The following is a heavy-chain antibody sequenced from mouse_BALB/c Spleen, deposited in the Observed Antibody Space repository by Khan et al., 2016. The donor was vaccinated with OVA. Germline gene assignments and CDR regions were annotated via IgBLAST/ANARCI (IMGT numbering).Heavy chain of an antibody. V-gene: IGHV14-1*02. CDR2: IDPENGNT. D-gene: IGHD2-1*01. Sequence: EVQLQESGAELVRPGALVKLSCKASGFNIKDYYMYWVKQRPAEGLEWIGWIDPENGNTVYDPKFQGKASITADTPSNTAYLQLSSLTSEDTAVFYCVRRGYGNYWFAYWGQGTLVTVSA. J-gene: IGHJ3*01. CDR3: VRRGYGNYWFAY. CDR1: GFNIKDYY.